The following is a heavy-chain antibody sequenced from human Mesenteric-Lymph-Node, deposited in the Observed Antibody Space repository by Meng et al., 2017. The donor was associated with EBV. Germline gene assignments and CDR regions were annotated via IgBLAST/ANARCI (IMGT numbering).Heavy chain of an antibody. Sequence: QAQLVQAGGEVKKPGASVKVPCKASGYTFTNYGITWVRQAPGQGLEWMGRINPNSGGTNYAQKFQGRVTMTRDTSISTAYMELSGLRSDDTAVYYCARVDGQPYWGQGTLVTVSS. CDR1: GYTFTNYG. V-gene: IGHV1-2*06. CDR2: INPNSGGT. J-gene: IGHJ4*02. CDR3: ARVDGQPY. D-gene: IGHD2-2*03.